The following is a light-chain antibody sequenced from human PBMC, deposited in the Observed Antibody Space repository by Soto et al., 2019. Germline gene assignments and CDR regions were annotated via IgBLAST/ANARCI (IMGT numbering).Light chain of an antibody. J-gene: IGKJ1*01. CDR3: QQYNTMGG. V-gene: IGKV1-5*03. Sequence: DNQITQSPSTVSASVGDRDTIHCRASQSISSWLAWYQQKPGKAPKLLIYKASSLESGVPSRFSGSGSGTEFTLTISSLQPDDFATYYCQQYNTMGGFGQGTKVDIK. CDR1: QSISSW. CDR2: KAS.